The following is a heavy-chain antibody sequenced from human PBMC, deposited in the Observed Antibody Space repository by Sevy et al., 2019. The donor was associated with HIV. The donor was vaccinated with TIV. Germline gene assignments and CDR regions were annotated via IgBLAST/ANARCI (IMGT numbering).Heavy chain of an antibody. CDR1: GFTFTYAW. Sequence: GGSLRLSCAASGFTFTYAWMTWVRQAPGKGLEWVGRIKSKADGGTIDYAAPVKGRFTISRDDSKNTLYLQMNSLKTEDAGVYYCSTGPIIVLLVTDGMDVWGQGTTVTVSS. D-gene: IGHD2-8*02. CDR3: STGPIIVLLVTDGMDV. V-gene: IGHV3-15*01. CDR2: IKSKADGGTI. J-gene: IGHJ6*02.